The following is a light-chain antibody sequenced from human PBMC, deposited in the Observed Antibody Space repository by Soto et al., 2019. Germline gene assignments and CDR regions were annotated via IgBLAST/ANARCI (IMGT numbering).Light chain of an antibody. J-gene: IGLJ1*01. V-gene: IGLV2-8*01. CDR1: SGDVGGHDW. CDR2: EVN. CDR3: CSYAGIKAV. Sequence: QSALAQPPSASGSPGQSATISCTGTSGDVGGHDWVSWYRVRPGEAPKLIIYEVNQRPSGVPDRFSGSKTGNTASLTVSGLQVEDEADYFCCSYAGIKAVFGTGTKVTVL.